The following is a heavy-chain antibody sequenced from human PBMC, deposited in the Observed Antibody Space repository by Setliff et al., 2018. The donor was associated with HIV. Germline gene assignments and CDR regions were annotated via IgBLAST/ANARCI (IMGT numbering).Heavy chain of an antibody. J-gene: IGHJ6*02. V-gene: IGHV1-8*01. CDR1: GHTFTNYD. CDR2: MNPNSGVS. Sequence: ASVKVSCKPSGHTFTNYDIHWMRRATGQGLEWMGWMNPNSGVSGYALKFHDRVTMTRETSITTAYLELSSLTSEDTAVYYCARGKGVGGVIITGGLDVWGQGTTVTVSS. CDR3: ARGKGVGGVIITGGLDV. D-gene: IGHD3-10*01.